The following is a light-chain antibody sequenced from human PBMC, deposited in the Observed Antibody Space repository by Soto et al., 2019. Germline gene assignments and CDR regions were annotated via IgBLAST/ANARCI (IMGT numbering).Light chain of an antibody. Sequence: QSVLIQPASVSGSPGQSITISCTGTSSDVGGYNYVSWYQQHPGKAPKLMIYDVSNRPSGVSNRFSGSKSGNTASLTISGLQAEDEADYYCSSYTSSSTLFVFGTGTKVPS. CDR1: SSDVGGYNY. V-gene: IGLV2-14*01. CDR2: DVS. J-gene: IGLJ1*01. CDR3: SSYTSSSTLFV.